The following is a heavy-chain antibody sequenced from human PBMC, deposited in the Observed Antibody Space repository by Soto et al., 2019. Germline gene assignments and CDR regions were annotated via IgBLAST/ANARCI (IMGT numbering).Heavy chain of an antibody. J-gene: IGHJ4*02. Sequence: QVQLVQSGAEVKKPGASVKVSCKASGYTFTSYDITWVRQATGQGLEWMGWMNPNSGNTGYAQNFQGIVTMTRKTAISTAYIELSSLRSEDTAVYYCASTIYGDNVDYWGQGTLVTVSS. CDR1: GYTFTSYD. D-gene: IGHD4-17*01. V-gene: IGHV1-8*01. CDR3: ASTIYGDNVDY. CDR2: MNPNSGNT.